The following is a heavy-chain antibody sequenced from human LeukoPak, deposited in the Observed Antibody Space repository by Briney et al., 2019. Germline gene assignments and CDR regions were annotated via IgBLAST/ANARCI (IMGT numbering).Heavy chain of an antibody. V-gene: IGHV3-23*01. Sequence: GGSLRLSCAASGFTFSSYAMSWVRQAPGKGLEGVSAISGSGGSTYYADSVKGRFTISRDNSKNTLYLQMNSLRAEDTAVYYCAKSPSDYDFWSGLYFDYWGQGTLVTVSS. CDR3: AKSPSDYDFWSGLYFDY. CDR2: ISGSGGST. D-gene: IGHD3-3*01. CDR1: GFTFSSYA. J-gene: IGHJ4*02.